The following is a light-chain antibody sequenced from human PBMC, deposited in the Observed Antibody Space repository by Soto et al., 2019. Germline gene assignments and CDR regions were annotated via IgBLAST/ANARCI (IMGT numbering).Light chain of an antibody. J-gene: IGKJ2*01. CDR1: PSVSSN. CDR2: GAS. Sequence: EIVMTQSPATLSVSPGERATLSCRASPSVSSNLAWYQQKPGQAPRLLIYGASTRATGIPARFSGSGSGTEFTLTISSLQSEDLAVYYCQQYNNWPYTFGQGTKLEIK. CDR3: QQYNNWPYT. V-gene: IGKV3-15*01.